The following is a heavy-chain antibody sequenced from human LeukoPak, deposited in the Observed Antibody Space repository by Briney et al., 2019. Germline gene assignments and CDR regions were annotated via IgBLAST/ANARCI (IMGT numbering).Heavy chain of an antibody. J-gene: IGHJ4*02. CDR2: IYPGDSDT. CDR3: ARRPFGDYPVDY. V-gene: IGHV5-51*01. CDR1: GYSFTSYW. D-gene: IGHD4-17*01. Sequence: GESLKISCKGSGYSFTSYWIGWGRQMPGKRLEWMGVIYPGDSDTTYSPSLQGQVTISADKSINTAYLQWSSLKASDTAIYYCARRPFGDYPVDYWGQGTLVTVSS.